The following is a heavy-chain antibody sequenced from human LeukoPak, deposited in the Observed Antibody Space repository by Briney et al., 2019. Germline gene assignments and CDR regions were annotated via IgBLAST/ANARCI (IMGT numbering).Heavy chain of an antibody. CDR2: IYYSGST. V-gene: IGHV4-39*07. D-gene: IGHD6-13*01. CDR3: ARGVQAAGYYFDY. Sequence: SETLSLTCTVSGDSMSSSHYCWGWIRQPPGKGLEWIGSIYYSGSTYYNPSLKSRVTMSVDTSKKQFSLKLSSVTAADTAVYYCARGVQAAGYYFDYWGQGTLVTVSS. J-gene: IGHJ4*02. CDR1: GDSMSSSHYC.